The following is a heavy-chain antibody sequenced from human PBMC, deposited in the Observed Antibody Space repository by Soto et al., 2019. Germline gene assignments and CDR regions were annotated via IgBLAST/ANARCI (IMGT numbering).Heavy chain of an antibody. J-gene: IGHJ3*02. CDR3: TAYRSGGSFAIYAFDI. CDR1: GFTFSNAW. CDR2: IKSKTDGGTT. V-gene: IGHV3-15*01. D-gene: IGHD2-15*01. Sequence: GGSLRLSCAASGFTFSNAWMSWVRQAPGKGLEWVGRIKSKTDGGTTDYAAPVKGRFTISRDDSKNTLYLQMNSLKTEDTVVYYCTAYRSGGSFAIYAFDIWGQGTMVTVSS.